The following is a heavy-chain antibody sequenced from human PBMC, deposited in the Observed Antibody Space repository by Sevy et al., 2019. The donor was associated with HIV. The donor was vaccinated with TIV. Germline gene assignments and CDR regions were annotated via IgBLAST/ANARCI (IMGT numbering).Heavy chain of an antibody. CDR3: ARPKYFGSGSYYVDY. J-gene: IGHJ4*02. Sequence: GESLKISCKGSGYRFTSYWIGWVRQMPGKGLEWMGIIYPDDSDTRYSPSFQGQVTISADKSISTAYLQWSSLKASDTAMYYCARPKYFGSGSYYVDYWVQGTLVTVSS. D-gene: IGHD3-10*01. CDR2: IYPDDSDT. CDR1: GYRFTSYW. V-gene: IGHV5-51*01.